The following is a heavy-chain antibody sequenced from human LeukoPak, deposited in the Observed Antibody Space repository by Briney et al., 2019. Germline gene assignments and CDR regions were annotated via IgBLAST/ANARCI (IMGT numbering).Heavy chain of an antibody. CDR3: ARAKVDTAMVTGPRFDP. CDR2: IYYSGST. V-gene: IGHV4-59*01. D-gene: IGHD5-18*01. CDR1: GVSISSYY. Sequence: SETLCLTCTASGVSISSYYWSWIRQPPGKGLEWVGYIYYSGSTNYNPSLKSRVTISVDTSKNQFSLKLSSVTAADTAVYYCARAKVDTAMVTGPRFDPWGQGTLVTVSS. J-gene: IGHJ5*02.